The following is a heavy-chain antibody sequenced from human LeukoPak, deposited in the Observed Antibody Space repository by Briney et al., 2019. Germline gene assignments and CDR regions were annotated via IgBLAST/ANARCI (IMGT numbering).Heavy chain of an antibody. J-gene: IGHJ2*01. Sequence: GGSLRLSCAASGFTFSSYSMNWVRQAPGKGLEWVSSISSSSSYIYYADSVKGRFTISRDNAKNSLYLQMNSLRAEDTAVYYCARAIHDYGDYTPLYWYFDLWGRGTLVTVSS. CDR3: ARAIHDYGDYTPLYWYFDL. CDR2: ISSSSSYI. D-gene: IGHD4-17*01. V-gene: IGHV3-21*04. CDR1: GFTFSSYS.